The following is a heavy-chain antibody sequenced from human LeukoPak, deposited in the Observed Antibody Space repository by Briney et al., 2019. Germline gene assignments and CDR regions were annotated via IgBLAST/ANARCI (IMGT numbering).Heavy chain of an antibody. J-gene: IGHJ4*02. CDR2: ISYDGSDK. V-gene: IGHV3-30*18. CDR3: AKDWGVYCSSSSCYFDY. Sequence: GRSLRLSCAASGFGFSGYGMHWVRQAPGKGLEWVAIISYDGSDKYYADPVKGRFTISRDNSKNTLYLHMNSLRPEDTAVYYCAKDWGVYCSSSSCYFDYWGQGTLVTVSS. CDR1: GFGFSGYG. D-gene: IGHD2-2*01.